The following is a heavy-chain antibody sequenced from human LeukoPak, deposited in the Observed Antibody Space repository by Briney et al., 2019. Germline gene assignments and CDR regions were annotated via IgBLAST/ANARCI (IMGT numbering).Heavy chain of an antibody. J-gene: IGHJ5*02. D-gene: IGHD3-22*01. Sequence: SETLSLTCTVSGYSISSGYYWGWIRQPPGKGLEWIGSIYHSGSTYYNPSLKSRVTISVDTSKNQFSLKLSSVTAADTAVYYCARDRYYYDSSGYRFDPWGQGTLVTVSS. CDR2: IYHSGST. CDR3: ARDRYYYDSSGYRFDP. CDR1: GYSISSGYY. V-gene: IGHV4-38-2*02.